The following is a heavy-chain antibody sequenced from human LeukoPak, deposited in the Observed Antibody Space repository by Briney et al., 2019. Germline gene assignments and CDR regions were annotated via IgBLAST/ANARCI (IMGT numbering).Heavy chain of an antibody. J-gene: IGHJ3*02. D-gene: IGHD1-1*01. Sequence: GGSLRLSCAASGFSVRSNYISWVRQAPGKGLEWVSMIYSDGSIFHADSVKGRFTMSRDNSRNTLDLQMNSLRVEDTAVYFCARDRRRLRGMNGDGDAFDIWGQGTMVTVSS. V-gene: IGHV3-53*01. CDR3: ARDRRRLRGMNGDGDAFDI. CDR2: IYSDGSI. CDR1: GFSVRSNY.